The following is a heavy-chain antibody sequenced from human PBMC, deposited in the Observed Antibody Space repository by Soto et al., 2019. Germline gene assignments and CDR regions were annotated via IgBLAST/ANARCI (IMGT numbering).Heavy chain of an antibody. Sequence: GGSLRLSCAASGFTFSTYTMTWVRQAPGKGLEWVSSISSSSNYIYYADSVKGRFTISRDNAKNSLYLQMNSLRAEDTAVYYCVLCVLEWSPPSFDNWAQGALVPISS. J-gene: IGHJ4*02. CDR1: GFTFSTYT. CDR3: VLCVLEWSPPSFDN. D-gene: IGHD3-3*01. CDR2: ISSSSNYI. V-gene: IGHV3-21*01.